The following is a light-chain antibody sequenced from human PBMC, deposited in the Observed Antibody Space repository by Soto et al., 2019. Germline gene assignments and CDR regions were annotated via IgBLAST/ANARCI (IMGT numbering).Light chain of an antibody. J-gene: IGKJ1*01. V-gene: IGKV3-15*01. Sequence: EIVMTQSPATLSVSPGERATLSCRASQSFSSTLAWYQQKSCQAPGLLIYGTSTRATGIPARFSGSGSGTEVTLAISSQQSEEFVVYYCQEYNNWPWTFGQGTKVEIK. CDR3: QEYNNWPWT. CDR1: QSFSST. CDR2: GTS.